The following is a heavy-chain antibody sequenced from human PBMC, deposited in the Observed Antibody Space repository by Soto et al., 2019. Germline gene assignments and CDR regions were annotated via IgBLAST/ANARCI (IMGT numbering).Heavy chain of an antibody. CDR1: GYSVSSSDYY. J-gene: IGHJ6*02. Sequence: PSETLSLTCSVSGYSVSSSDYYWAWIRQPPGKGLEWIGSMFYSGLTYYNPSLKSRVTLSVDTSQNQFSVRLNSVTAADTAVYYCAPLSVSLSGPYGIHVWGQGTTVTVSS. CDR2: MFYSGLT. D-gene: IGHD2-15*01. CDR3: APLSVSLSGPYGIHV. V-gene: IGHV4-39*01.